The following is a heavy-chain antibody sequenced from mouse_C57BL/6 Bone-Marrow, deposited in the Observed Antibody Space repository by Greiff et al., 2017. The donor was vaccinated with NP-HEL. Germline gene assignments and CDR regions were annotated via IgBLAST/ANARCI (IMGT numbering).Heavy chain of an antibody. D-gene: IGHD4-1*01. CDR2: ISSGGSYT. CDR3: ARRGTVYYAMDY. CDR1: GFTFSSYG. Sequence: EVMLVESGGDLVKPGGSLKLSCAASGFTFSSYGMSWVRQTPDKRLEWVATISSGGSYTYYPDSVKGRFTISRDNAKNTLYLQMSSLKSEDTAMYYGARRGTVYYAMDYWGQGTSVTVSS. J-gene: IGHJ4*01. V-gene: IGHV5-6*01.